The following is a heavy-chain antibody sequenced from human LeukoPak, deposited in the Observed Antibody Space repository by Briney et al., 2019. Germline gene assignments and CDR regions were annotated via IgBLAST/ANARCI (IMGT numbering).Heavy chain of an antibody. Sequence: SETLSLTCTVSGGSISSSSYYWGWIRQPPGKGLEWIGSIYYSGSTNYNPSLKSRVTISVDTSKNQFSLKLSSVTAADTAVYYCARESYYDSSGYYLNWFDPWGQGTLVTVSS. CDR1: GGSISSSSYY. CDR2: IYYSGST. V-gene: IGHV4-39*07. D-gene: IGHD3-22*01. J-gene: IGHJ5*02. CDR3: ARESYYDSSGYYLNWFDP.